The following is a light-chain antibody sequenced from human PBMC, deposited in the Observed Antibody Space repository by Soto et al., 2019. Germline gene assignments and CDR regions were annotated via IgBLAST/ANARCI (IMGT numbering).Light chain of an antibody. Sequence: DIQMTQSPSSLSASVGDRVTITFRASHGIRNDLGWYQQKPGQAPERLIYAASSVQSGVPSRFSGSGSATEFTRTISSLQPEDFATYYCLQHKSYPLTFGGGTKVEIK. V-gene: IGKV1-17*01. CDR2: AAS. CDR3: LQHKSYPLT. J-gene: IGKJ4*01. CDR1: HGIRND.